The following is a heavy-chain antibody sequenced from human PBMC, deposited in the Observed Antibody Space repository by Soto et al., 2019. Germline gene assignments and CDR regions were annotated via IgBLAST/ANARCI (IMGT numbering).Heavy chain of an antibody. D-gene: IGHD6-19*01. V-gene: IGHV4-39*01. Sequence: SETLSLTCTVSGGSISSSSYYWGWSRQPPGKGLEWIGSIYYSGSTYYNPSLKSRVTISVDTSKNQFSLKLSSVTAADTAVYYCARHRSSGWNYYGMDVWGQGTTVTVSS. CDR1: GGSISSSSYY. CDR3: ARHRSSGWNYYGMDV. J-gene: IGHJ6*02. CDR2: IYYSGST.